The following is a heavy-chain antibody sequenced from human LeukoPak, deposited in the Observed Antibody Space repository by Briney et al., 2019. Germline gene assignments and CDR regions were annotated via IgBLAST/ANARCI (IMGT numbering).Heavy chain of an antibody. CDR2: ISGDGGST. D-gene: IGHD6-13*01. CDR1: GFTFDDYA. J-gene: IGHJ6*02. V-gene: IGHV3-43*02. Sequence: PGGSLRLSCAASGFTFDDYAMHWVRQAPGKGLEWGSLISGDGGSTYYADSVKGRFTISRDNSKNSLYLQMNSLRTEDTALYYCAKDLIIAAAEGYYYYGMDVWGQGTTVTVSS. CDR3: AKDLIIAAAEGYYYYGMDV.